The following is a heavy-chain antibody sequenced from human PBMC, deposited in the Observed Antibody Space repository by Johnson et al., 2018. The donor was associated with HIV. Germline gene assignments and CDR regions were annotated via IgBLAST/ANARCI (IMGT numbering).Heavy chain of an antibody. CDR3: MLRTHAEKAFDI. V-gene: IGHV3-66*01. D-gene: IGHD2-8*01. J-gene: IGHJ3*02. CDR2: IYSGGST. Sequence: MQLVESGGGVVQPGRSLRLSCAASGFTVSSNYMSWVRQAPGKGLEWVSVIYSGGSTYYADSVKGRFTISRDNSKNTLYLQMNSLRAEDTAVYYCMLRTHAEKAFDIWGQGTMVTVSS. CDR1: GFTVSSNY.